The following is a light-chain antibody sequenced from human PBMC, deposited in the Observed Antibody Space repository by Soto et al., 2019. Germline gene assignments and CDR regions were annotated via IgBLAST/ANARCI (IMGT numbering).Light chain of an antibody. CDR2: GAS. CDR1: QSVRSY. Sequence: EIVMTQSPATLSVSPGDRATLSCRASQSVRSYLAWYQQNPGQSPRLLISGASTRATGFPARFSGSGSGTEFTLTISNLQSEDFAVYYCQQYNNWPYTFGQGTQLEIK. CDR3: QQYNNWPYT. J-gene: IGKJ2*01. V-gene: IGKV3-15*01.